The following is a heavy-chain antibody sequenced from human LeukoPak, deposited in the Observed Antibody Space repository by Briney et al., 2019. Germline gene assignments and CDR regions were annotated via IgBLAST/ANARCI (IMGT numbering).Heavy chain of an antibody. J-gene: IGHJ6*04. CDR1: GFTFSSYA. CDR3: ARAQEGYYGDYVFSGSYGMDV. CDR2: ISYDGSNK. D-gene: IGHD4-17*01. V-gene: IGHV3-30*04. Sequence: PGRSLRLSCAASGFTFSSYAMHWVRQAPGKGLEWVAVISYDGSNKYYADSVKGRFTISRDNSKNTLYLQMNSLRAEDTAVYYCARAQEGYYGDYVFSGSYGMDVWGKGTTVTVSS.